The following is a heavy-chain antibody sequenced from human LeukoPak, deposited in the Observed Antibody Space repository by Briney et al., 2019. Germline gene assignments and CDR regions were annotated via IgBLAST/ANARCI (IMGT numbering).Heavy chain of an antibody. CDR1: GFTLSNHW. CDR2: ISGSGGST. CDR3: AKDPWFGAEISYYFDY. Sequence: GGSLRLSCAASGFTLSNHWMIWVRQAPGKGLEWVSAISGSGGSTYYADSVKGRFTISRDNSKNTLYLQMNSLRAEDTAVYYCAKDPWFGAEISYYFDYWGQGTLVTVSS. V-gene: IGHV3-23*01. D-gene: IGHD3-10*01. J-gene: IGHJ4*02.